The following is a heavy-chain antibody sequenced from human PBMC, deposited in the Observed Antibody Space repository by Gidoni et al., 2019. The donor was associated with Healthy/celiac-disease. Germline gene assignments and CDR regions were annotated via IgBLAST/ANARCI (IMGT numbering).Heavy chain of an antibody. CDR3: ARDVENWFDP. J-gene: IGHJ5*02. D-gene: IGHD1-1*01. CDR1: GYTFTGYY. V-gene: IGHV1-2*02. Sequence: QEQLVQSGAEVKKPGASVKVSCKASGYTFTGYYMHWVRQAPDQGLEWMGWINPTSGGTNYAQKFQGRVTMTRDTSISTAYMELSRLRSDDTAVYYCARDVENWFDPWGQGTLVTVSS. CDR2: INPTSGGT.